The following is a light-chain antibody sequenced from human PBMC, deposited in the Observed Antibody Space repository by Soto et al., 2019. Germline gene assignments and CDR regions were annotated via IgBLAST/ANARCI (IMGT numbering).Light chain of an antibody. V-gene: IGKV3-15*01. CDR2: GAS. Sequence: EIVMTQSPATLSVSPGERATLSCRASQSVSSNLAWYQQKPGQWPRLLIYGASTRATGIPARFSGGGSGTEFTLTISSLQSEDFAVYYCQQYDNWPPLTFGGGTKVEIK. J-gene: IGKJ4*01. CDR3: QQYDNWPPLT. CDR1: QSVSSN.